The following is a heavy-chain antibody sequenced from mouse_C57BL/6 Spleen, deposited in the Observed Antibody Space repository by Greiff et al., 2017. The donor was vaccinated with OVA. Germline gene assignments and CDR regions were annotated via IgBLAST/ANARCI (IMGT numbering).Heavy chain of an antibody. D-gene: IGHD1-1*01. CDR1: GFNIKDDY. CDR2: IDPENGDT. CDR3: TLITTVVATGVDY. Sequence: VQLQQSGAELVRPGASVKLSCTASGFNIKDDYMHWVKQRPEQGLEWIGWIDPENGDTEYASKFQGKATITADTSSNTAYLQLSSLTSEDTAVYYCTLITTVVATGVDYWGQGTSVTVSS. J-gene: IGHJ4*01. V-gene: IGHV14-4*01.